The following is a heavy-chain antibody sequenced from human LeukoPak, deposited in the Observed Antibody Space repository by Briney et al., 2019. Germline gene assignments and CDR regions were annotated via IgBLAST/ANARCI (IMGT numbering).Heavy chain of an antibody. CDR3: ARAVDDSSGYNWFDP. CDR2: MNPNSGNT. CDR1: GYTFTSYD. Sequence: GPSVKVSCKASGYTFTSYDINWVRQATGQGLEWMGWMNPNSGNTGYAQKFQGRVTMTRNTSISTAYMELSSLRSEDTAVYYCARAVDDSSGYNWFDPWGQGTLVTVSS. D-gene: IGHD3-22*01. J-gene: IGHJ5*02. V-gene: IGHV1-8*01.